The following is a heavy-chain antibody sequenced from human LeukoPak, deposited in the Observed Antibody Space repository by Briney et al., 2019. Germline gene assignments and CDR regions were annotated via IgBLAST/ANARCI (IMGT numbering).Heavy chain of an antibody. CDR1: GYTFTGYY. CDR2: INPNSGGT. Sequence: ASVKVSCKASGYTFTGYYMHWVRQAPGQGLEWMGWINPNSGGTNYAQKFQGRVTMTRDTSTSTAYMELSRLRSDDTAVYYCARDGYYSGYDSHYYGMDVWGQGTTVTVSS. D-gene: IGHD5-12*01. J-gene: IGHJ6*02. CDR3: ARDGYYSGYDSHYYGMDV. V-gene: IGHV1-2*02.